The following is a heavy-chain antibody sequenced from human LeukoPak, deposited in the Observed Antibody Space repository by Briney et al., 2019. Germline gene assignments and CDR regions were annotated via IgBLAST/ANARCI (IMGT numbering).Heavy chain of an antibody. Sequence: GGSLRLSCAASGFTFSSYERNWVRQAPGKGLEWVSYISSSGSTIYYAYSVKGRFTISRDNAKNSLYLQMNSLRAEDTAVYYCAELGITMIGGVWGKGTTVTISS. CDR3: AELGITMIGGV. D-gene: IGHD3-10*02. CDR1: GFTFSSYE. V-gene: IGHV3-48*03. J-gene: IGHJ6*04. CDR2: ISSSGSTI.